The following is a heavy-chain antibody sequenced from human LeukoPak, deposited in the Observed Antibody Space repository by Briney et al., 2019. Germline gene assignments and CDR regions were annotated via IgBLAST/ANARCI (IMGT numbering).Heavy chain of an antibody. V-gene: IGHV4-61*08. Sequence: SETLSLTCTVSGGSVSSGDYYWNWIRQPPGKGLQWIGFIYYSGSTNYNPSLQSRVTISVDTSKNQFSLKLSSVTAADTAIYYCASYPTPPSGDFPDYWGQGTLVTVSS. D-gene: IGHD7-27*01. J-gene: IGHJ4*02. CDR1: GGSVSSGDYY. CDR3: ASYPTPPSGDFPDY. CDR2: IYYSGST.